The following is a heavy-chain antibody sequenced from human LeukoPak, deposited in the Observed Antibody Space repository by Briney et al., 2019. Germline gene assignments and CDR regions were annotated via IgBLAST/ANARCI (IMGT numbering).Heavy chain of an antibody. CDR2: IYYSGST. J-gene: IGHJ6*02. Sequence: RSSETLSLTCTVSGGSISSYYWSWIRQPPGKGLEWIGYIYYSGSTNYNPSLKSRVTISVDSSKNQFSLKPSSVTAADTAVYYCARKEDYYGMDVWGQGTTVTVSS. V-gene: IGHV4-59*08. CDR3: ARKEDYYGMDV. CDR1: GGSISSYY.